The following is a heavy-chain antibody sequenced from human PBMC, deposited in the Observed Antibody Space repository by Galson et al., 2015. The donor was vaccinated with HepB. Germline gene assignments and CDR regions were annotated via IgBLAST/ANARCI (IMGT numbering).Heavy chain of an antibody. CDR3: ARGLSYGSGSTPYYYGMDV. J-gene: IGHJ6*02. V-gene: IGHV1-69*02. CDR1: GGTFSSYT. CDR2: IIPILGIA. Sequence: SVKVSCKASGGTFSSYTISWVRQAPGQGLEWMGRIIPILGIANYAQKFQGSVTITADKSTSTAYMELSSLRSEDTAVYYCARGLSYGSGSTPYYYGMDVWGQGTTVTVSS. D-gene: IGHD3-10*01.